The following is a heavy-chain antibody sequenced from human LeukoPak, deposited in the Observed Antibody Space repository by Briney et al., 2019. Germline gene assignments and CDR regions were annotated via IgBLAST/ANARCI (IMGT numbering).Heavy chain of an antibody. V-gene: IGHV1-2*06. D-gene: IGHD6-6*01. CDR2: INPNSGGT. CDR1: GYTFTGNY. Sequence: ASVKVSCKASGYTFTGNYMHWVRRAPGQGLEWMGRINPNSGGTNYAQKFQGRVTMTRDTSISTAYMELSRLRSDDTAVYYCASLYSSSFPYDYWGQGTLVTVSS. J-gene: IGHJ4*02. CDR3: ASLYSSSFPYDY.